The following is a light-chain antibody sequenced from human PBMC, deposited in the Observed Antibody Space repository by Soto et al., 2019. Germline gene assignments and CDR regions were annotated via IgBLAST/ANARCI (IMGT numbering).Light chain of an antibody. CDR3: QQYDTYWT. CDR2: KAT. J-gene: IGKJ1*01. V-gene: IGKV1-5*03. Sequence: DLQRTQSPSTLSASVGDRVTISCRASQSINNWLAWYQQKPGKAPKLLIYKATNVDSGVPSRFSGTGSVTEFTLTISSPQPDDFTTYYCQQYDTYWTCGQGTKVEIK. CDR1: QSINNW.